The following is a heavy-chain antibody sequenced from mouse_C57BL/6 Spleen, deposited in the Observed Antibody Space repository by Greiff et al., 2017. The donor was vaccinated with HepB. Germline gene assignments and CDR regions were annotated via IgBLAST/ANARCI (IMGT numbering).Heavy chain of an antibody. J-gene: IGHJ1*03. CDR2: IYPGDGDT. V-gene: IGHV1-82*01. CDR3: ARASYYNRGYFDV. D-gene: IGHD2-12*01. CDR1: GYAFSSSW. Sequence: QVQLQQSGPELVKPGASVKISCKASGYAFSSSWMNWVKQRPGTGLEWIGRIYPGDGDTNYNGKFKGKATLTADKSSSTAYMQLSSLTSEDSAVYFCARASYYNRGYFDVWGTGTTVTVSS.